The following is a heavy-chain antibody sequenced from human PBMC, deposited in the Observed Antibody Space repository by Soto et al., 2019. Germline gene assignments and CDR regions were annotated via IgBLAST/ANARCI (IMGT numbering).Heavy chain of an antibody. CDR2: ISGSGGST. CDR1: GFTFSSYA. CDR3: AKDNYDSSGYKGPFDY. J-gene: IGHJ4*02. D-gene: IGHD3-22*01. V-gene: IGHV3-23*01. Sequence: GGSLRLSCAASGFTFSSYAMSWVRQAPGKGLEWVSAISGSGGSTYYADSVKGRFTNSRDNSKNTLYLQMNSLRAEDTAVYYCAKDNYDSSGYKGPFDYWGQGTLVTVSS.